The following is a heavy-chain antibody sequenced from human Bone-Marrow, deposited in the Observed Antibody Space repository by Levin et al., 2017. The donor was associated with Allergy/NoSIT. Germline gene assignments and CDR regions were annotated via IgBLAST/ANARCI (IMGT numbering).Heavy chain of an antibody. J-gene: IGHJ6*03. D-gene: IGHD2-21*01. V-gene: IGHV3-21*01. CDR3: ARFDSDYYYYIDV. Sequence: GGSLRLSCAASGFTLSGYSMNWVRQAPGKGLEWLSSIDSSSSYIHYADSVKGRLTISRDNAKNSLYLQMNSLSAEDTAVYYCARFDSDYYYYIDVWGKGTTVTVSS. CDR2: IDSSSSYI. CDR1: GFTLSGYS.